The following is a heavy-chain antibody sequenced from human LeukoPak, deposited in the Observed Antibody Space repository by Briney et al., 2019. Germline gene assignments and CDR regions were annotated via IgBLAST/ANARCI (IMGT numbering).Heavy chain of an antibody. D-gene: IGHD3-22*01. V-gene: IGHV7-4-1*02. J-gene: IGHJ4*02. CDR1: GYAFTTYA. CDR2: INTNTGNP. Sequence: ASVKVSCKASGYAFTTYAINWVRQAPGQGLEWMGWINTNTGNPTYAQGFTGRYVFSLDTSVSTAYLQISSLKAEDSAVYYCARDLSIPYYDSSGYYSTSDYWGQGTLVTVSS. CDR3: ARDLSIPYYDSSGYYSTSDY.